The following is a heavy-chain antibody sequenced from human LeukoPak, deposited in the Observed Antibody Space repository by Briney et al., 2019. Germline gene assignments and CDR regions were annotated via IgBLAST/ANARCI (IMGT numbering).Heavy chain of an antibody. V-gene: IGHV6-1*01. CDR1: GDSVSSNSAT. Sequence: SQTLSLTCAISGDSVSSNSATWNWIRQSPSRGLEWLGRTYYRSKWYNDYAVSVKSRITINPDTSKNQFSLQLNSVTPEDTAVYYCARGSVGSSSWLGFQRWFDPWGQGTLVTVSS. CDR2: TYYRSKWYN. J-gene: IGHJ5*02. D-gene: IGHD6-13*01. CDR3: ARGSVGSSSWLGFQRWFDP.